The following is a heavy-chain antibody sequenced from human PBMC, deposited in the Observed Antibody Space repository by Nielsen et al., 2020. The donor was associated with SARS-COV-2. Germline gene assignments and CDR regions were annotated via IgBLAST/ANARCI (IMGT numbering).Heavy chain of an antibody. V-gene: IGHV3-21*01. CDR2: ISSSSSYI. CDR3: ARDRVGSSGWDYYFDF. Sequence: GESLKISCAASGFTFSSYSMNWVRQAPGKGLEWVSSISSSSSYIYYADSVKGRFTISRDYSKNTLYLQMNSLRAEDTAVYYCARDRVGSSGWDYYFDFLGQGTLVTVSS. J-gene: IGHJ4*02. CDR1: GFTFSSYS. D-gene: IGHD6-19*01.